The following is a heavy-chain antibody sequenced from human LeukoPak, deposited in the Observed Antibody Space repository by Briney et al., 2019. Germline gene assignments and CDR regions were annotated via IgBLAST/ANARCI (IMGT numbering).Heavy chain of an antibody. CDR2: IYYSGST. CDR1: GGSISSSSYY. D-gene: IGHD1-14*01. Sequence: SETLSLTCTVSGGSISSSSYYWGWIRQPPGKGLEWIGSIYYSGSTYYNPSLKSRVTISVDTSKNQFSLKLSSVTAADTAVYYCARHGRYPQAAWDPWGQGTLVTVSS. J-gene: IGHJ5*02. CDR3: ARHGRYPQAAWDP. V-gene: IGHV4-39*01.